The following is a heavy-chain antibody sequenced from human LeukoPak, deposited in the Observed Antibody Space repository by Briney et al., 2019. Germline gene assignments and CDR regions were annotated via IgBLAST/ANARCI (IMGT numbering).Heavy chain of an antibody. V-gene: IGHV4-61*01. CDR2: IYNGVNT. J-gene: IGHJ5*02. D-gene: IGHD1-26*01. CDR1: GASVSSASY. CDR3: ARSRAFNSGAFDP. Sequence: SETLSLTCTVSGASVSSASYWSWIREPPGKGVEWIAHIYNGVNTNYNPSLKSRVTISVDTSKNQFSLRLNSVTASDTAVYYCARSRAFNSGAFDPWGQGSLVTVSS.